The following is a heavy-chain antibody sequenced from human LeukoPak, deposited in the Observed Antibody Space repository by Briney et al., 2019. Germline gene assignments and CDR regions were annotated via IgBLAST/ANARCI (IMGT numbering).Heavy chain of an antibody. CDR1: GFSFSNYW. CDR2: IRGDESRK. J-gene: IGHJ4*02. V-gene: IGHV3-7*01. D-gene: IGHD3-3*01. Sequence: GGSLRLSCAASGFSFSNYWMTWLRQAPGKGLEWVANIRGDESRKYYLDSVTGRFTISRDNAKNSLYLQMNSLRAEDTAVYYCARGDTWSGDYWGQGTLVTVSS. CDR3: ARGDTWSGDY.